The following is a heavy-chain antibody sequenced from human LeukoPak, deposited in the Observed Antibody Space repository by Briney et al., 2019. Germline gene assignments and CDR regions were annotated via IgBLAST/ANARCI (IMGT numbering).Heavy chain of an antibody. CDR2: VYNSGST. D-gene: IGHD4/OR15-4a*01. CDR1: GGSVNNVNNY. Sequence: PSETLSLTCTVSGGSVNNVNNYWSGIRQPAGMGLEWIGRVYNSGSTDYNPSLKSRVTMSIDTSKNQFSLNLASVSAADTAVYYCTRDQFGAIGGYYYYYMDVWGKGTTVTVS. CDR3: TRDQFGAIGGYYYYYMDV. V-gene: IGHV4-61*02. J-gene: IGHJ6*03.